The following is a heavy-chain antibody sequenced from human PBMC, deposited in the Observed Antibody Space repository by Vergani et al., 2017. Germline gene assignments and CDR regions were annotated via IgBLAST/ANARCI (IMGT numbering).Heavy chain of an antibody. CDR3: AKDLDSSTWLGWFDP. D-gene: IGHD6-13*01. CDR2: MQYDGSNK. J-gene: IGHJ5*02. Sequence: QVQLVESGGGVVQPGGSLRLSCAASGFTFSNYGMHWVRQAPGKGQEWVACMQYDGSNKYYADSVKGRFTISRDKSKNTLYLQLISLRTEDTAVYYCAKDLDSSTWLGWFDPWGQGTLVTVSS. CDR1: GFTFSNYG. V-gene: IGHV3-30*02.